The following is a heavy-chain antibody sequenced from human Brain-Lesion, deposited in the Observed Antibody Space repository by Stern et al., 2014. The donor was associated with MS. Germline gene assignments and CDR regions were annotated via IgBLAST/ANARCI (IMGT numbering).Heavy chain of an antibody. D-gene: IGHD3-22*01. V-gene: IGHV4-39*01. CDR3: ARRTFFYDGSGYQNRPFDY. J-gene: IGHJ4*02. Sequence: VHLVESGPGLVKPSETLSLTCTVSGGSVSSRSYYWDWIRLPPGKGLEWIGNIYYNGSTFYSPSLKSRVTISVYPSKNQFSLKLSSVTAADTAVYYCARRTFFYDGSGYQNRPFDYWGQGTLVTVSS. CDR2: IYYNGST. CDR1: GGSVSSRSYY.